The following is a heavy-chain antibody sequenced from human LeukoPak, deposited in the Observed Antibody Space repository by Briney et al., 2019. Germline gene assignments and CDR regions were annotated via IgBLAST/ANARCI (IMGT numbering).Heavy chain of an antibody. CDR2: ISYDESDK. Sequence: PGGSLRLSCAASGFTFSSYGMHWVRQAPGKGLEWVAVISYDESDKYYADSVKGRFTISRDNSKNTLYLQMNSLRAEDTAVYYCAKDRTPGDPEYYFDYWGQGTLVTVSS. J-gene: IGHJ4*02. V-gene: IGHV3-30*18. CDR3: AKDRTPGDPEYYFDY. D-gene: IGHD4-17*01. CDR1: GFTFSSYG.